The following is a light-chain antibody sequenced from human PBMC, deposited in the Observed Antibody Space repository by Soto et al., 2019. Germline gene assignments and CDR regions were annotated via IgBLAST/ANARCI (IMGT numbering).Light chain of an antibody. CDR3: QQRSNDPWT. CDR1: QSVSSY. CDR2: DAS. V-gene: IGKV3-11*01. Sequence: EIVLTQSPATLSLSPGERATLSCRASQSVSSYLAWYQQKPGQAPRLLIYDASNRATGIPARFSGSGSGTDFTLTISSLEPEEFAVSYCQQRSNDPWTFGQGNKVEIK. J-gene: IGKJ1*01.